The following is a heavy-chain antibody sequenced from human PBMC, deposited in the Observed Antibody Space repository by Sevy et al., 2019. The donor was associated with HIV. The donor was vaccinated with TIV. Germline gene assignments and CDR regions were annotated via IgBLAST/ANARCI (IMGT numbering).Heavy chain of an antibody. D-gene: IGHD5-18*01. CDR3: TKYSNGYFDY. Sequence: GGSLRLSCAASGFTVSSNYMSWVRQAPGKGLEWVSVIYSGGSTYYADSVKGRFTISRDNSKNALYLQMNSLRAEDTEVYYRTKYSNGYFDYWGQGTLVTVSS. J-gene: IGHJ4*02. CDR2: IYSGGST. CDR1: GFTVSSNY. V-gene: IGHV3-66*02.